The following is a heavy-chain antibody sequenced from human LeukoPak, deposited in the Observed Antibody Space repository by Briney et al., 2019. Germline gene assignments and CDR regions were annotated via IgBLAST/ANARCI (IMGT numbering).Heavy chain of an antibody. J-gene: IGHJ2*01. CDR3: ARVSSSWYQDWYFDL. CDR2: IYHSGST. D-gene: IGHD6-13*01. CDR1: GYSISSGYY. Sequence: SETLSLTCTVSGYSISSGYYWGWIRQPPGKGLEWIGSIYHSGSTYYNPSLKSRVTMSVDTSKNQFSLKLSSVTAADTALYYCARVSSSWYQDWYFDLWGRGTLVTVSS. V-gene: IGHV4-38-2*02.